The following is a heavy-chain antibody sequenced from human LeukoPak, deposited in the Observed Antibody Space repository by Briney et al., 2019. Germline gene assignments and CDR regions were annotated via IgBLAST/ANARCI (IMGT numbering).Heavy chain of an antibody. J-gene: IGHJ5*02. CDR3: ARDAIVVVPAAMGINWFDP. CDR2: ISAYNGNT. Sequence: ASVKVSCKASGYTFTSYGISWVRQAPGQGLEWMGWISAYNGNTNYAQKLQGRVTMTTDTSTSTAYMELRSLRSDDTAVYYCARDAIVVVPAAMGINWFDPWGQGTLVTVSS. V-gene: IGHV1-18*01. CDR1: GYTFTSYG. D-gene: IGHD2-2*01.